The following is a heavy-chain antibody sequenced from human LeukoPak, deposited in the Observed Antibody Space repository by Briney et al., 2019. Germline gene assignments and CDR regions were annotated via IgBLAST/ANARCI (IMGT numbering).Heavy chain of an antibody. CDR1: GYSISSDCY. Sequence: SETLSLTCAVSGYSISSDCYWGWIRQPPGKGLEWIGSIYHSGTTYYNPSLKSRVTISVDTSKNQFSLKLTSVTAADTAVYYCARGFGAAAGDYWGQGTLVTVSS. D-gene: IGHD6-13*01. J-gene: IGHJ4*02. CDR2: IYHSGTT. CDR3: ARGFGAAAGDY. V-gene: IGHV4-38-2*01.